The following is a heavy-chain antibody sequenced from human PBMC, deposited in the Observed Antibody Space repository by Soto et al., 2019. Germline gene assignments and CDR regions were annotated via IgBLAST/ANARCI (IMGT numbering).Heavy chain of an antibody. J-gene: IGHJ3*02. D-gene: IGHD3-3*01. CDR2: INPATGAA. CDR3: ARGGGVGVAGSAAFDM. CDR1: GYPVTAYY. Sequence: QLHLVQSGAVVKKPGASVTVSCSASGYPVTAYYMHWVRQAPGRGLEWMGGINPATGAAKYTQTFQGRVHMTRDTSASTVFVELRGLTSEHTAVFYCARGGGVGVAGSAAFDMWGQGTLVTVSS. V-gene: IGHV1-2*02.